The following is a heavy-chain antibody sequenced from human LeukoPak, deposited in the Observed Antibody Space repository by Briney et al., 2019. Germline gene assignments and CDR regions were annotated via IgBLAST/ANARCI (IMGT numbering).Heavy chain of an antibody. D-gene: IGHD3-9*01. V-gene: IGHV3-13*01. CDR3: QKTAYEILTGQPIFDY. J-gene: IGHJ4*02. CDR1: GITFSSYD. CDR2: IGTAGDT. Sequence: GGSLRLSCAASGITFSSYDMHCVRQATGKGLDFVSAIGTAGDTYYPGSVKGRFTISRENAKNSLYLQMNSLRAGDTAVFFRQKTAYEILTGQPIFDYWGQGTLVTVSS.